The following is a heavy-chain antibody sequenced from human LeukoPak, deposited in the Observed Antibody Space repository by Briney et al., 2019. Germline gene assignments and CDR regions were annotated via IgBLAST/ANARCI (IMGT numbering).Heavy chain of an antibody. Sequence: SETLSLTCTVSGGSISSGGYYWSWIRQHPGKGLEWIGYIYYSGSTYYNPSLENRVTISVDTSKNQFSLKLSSVTAADTAVYYCARVRYYYDSSGYYYALFDYWGQGTLVTVSS. V-gene: IGHV4-30-4*08. CDR1: GGSISSGGYY. D-gene: IGHD3-22*01. CDR3: ARVRYYYDSSGYYYALFDY. J-gene: IGHJ4*02. CDR2: IYYSGST.